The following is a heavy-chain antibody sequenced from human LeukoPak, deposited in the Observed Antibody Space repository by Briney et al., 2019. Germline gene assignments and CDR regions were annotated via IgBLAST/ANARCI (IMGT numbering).Heavy chain of an antibody. CDR1: GGSISCYY. CDR2: IYYSGST. CDR3: AREDYYGSGSSTDY. Sequence: SETPSLTCIVSGGSISCYYWSWIRQPPGKGLEWIGYIYYSGSTNYNPSLKSRVTISVDTSKNQFSLKLSSVTAADTAVYYCAREDYYGSGSSTDYWGQGTLVTVSS. D-gene: IGHD3-10*01. V-gene: IGHV4-59*01. J-gene: IGHJ4*02.